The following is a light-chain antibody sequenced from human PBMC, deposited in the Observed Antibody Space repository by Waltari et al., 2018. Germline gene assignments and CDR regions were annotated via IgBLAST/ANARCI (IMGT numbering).Light chain of an antibody. CDR1: QSISNF. Sequence: DIQMTQSPSSLSASVGDRVTITCRASQSISNFSNWYQQKPGEAPKLLIYSASTLQSGVPSRFSGAGSGTDFSLTIISLQPEDFASYYCQQSSTTPSTFGQGTKLEIK. CDR2: SAS. J-gene: IGKJ2*01. V-gene: IGKV1-39*01. CDR3: QQSSTTPST.